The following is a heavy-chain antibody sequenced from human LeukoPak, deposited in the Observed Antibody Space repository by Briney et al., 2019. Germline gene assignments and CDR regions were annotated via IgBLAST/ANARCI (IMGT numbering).Heavy chain of an antibody. J-gene: IGHJ5*02. V-gene: IGHV4-61*02. Sequence: SETLSLTCTVSGGSISSGSYYWSWIRQPAGKGLEWIGRIYTSGSTNYNPSLKSRVTISVDTSTNQFSLKLSSVTAADTAVYYCARDRGPYDFWSGYSPWFDPWGQGTLVTVSS. CDR1: GGSISSGSYY. D-gene: IGHD3-3*01. CDR3: ARDRGPYDFWSGYSPWFDP. CDR2: IYTSGST.